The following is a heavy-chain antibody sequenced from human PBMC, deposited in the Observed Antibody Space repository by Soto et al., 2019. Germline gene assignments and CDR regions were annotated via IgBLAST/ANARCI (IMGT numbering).Heavy chain of an antibody. Sequence: PGGSLRLSCAASGFTFSSYGMHWVRQAPGKGLEWVAVISYDGSNKYYADSVKGRFTISRDNSKNTLYLQMNSLRAEDTAVYYCAKDPYSSSWTASYYYYYYMDVWGKGTTVTVSS. CDR2: ISYDGSNK. D-gene: IGHD6-13*01. J-gene: IGHJ6*03. CDR1: GFTFSSYG. V-gene: IGHV3-30*18. CDR3: AKDPYSSSWTASYYYYYYMDV.